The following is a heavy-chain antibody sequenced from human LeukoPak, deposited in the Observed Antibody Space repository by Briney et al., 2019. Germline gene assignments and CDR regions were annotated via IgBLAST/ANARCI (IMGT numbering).Heavy chain of an antibody. D-gene: IGHD3-3*01. V-gene: IGHV3-33*06. CDR1: GFTFNTHG. CDR2: IWFDGSVK. J-gene: IGHJ4*02. CDR3: AKDTAVQFLEPAF. Sequence: PGGSLRLSCAASGFTFNTHGMHWVRQAPGKGLEWVAAIWFDGSVKHYSDAVKGRFTISRDNSLNTLYLQMNSLRVEETAIYYCAKDTAVQFLEPAFWGQGTLVTVSS.